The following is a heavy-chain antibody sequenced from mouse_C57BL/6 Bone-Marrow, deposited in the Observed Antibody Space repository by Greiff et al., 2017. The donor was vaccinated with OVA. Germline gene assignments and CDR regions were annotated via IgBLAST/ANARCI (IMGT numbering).Heavy chain of an antibody. V-gene: IGHV5-12*01. Sequence: DVKLVESGGGLVQPGGSLKLSCAASGFTFSDYYMYWVRQTPEKRLEWVAYISNGGGSTYYPDTVKGRFTISRDNAKNTLYLQMSRLKSEDTAMYYCAGGDYDEGFDYWGQGTTLTVSS. J-gene: IGHJ2*01. CDR2: ISNGGGST. CDR1: GFTFSDYY. CDR3: AGGDYDEGFDY. D-gene: IGHD2-4*01.